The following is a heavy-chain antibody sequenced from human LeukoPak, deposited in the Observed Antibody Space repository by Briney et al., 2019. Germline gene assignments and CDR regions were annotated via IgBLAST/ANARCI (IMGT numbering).Heavy chain of an antibody. J-gene: IGHJ4*02. CDR2: IRYDGSNK. CDR1: GFTFSSYG. V-gene: IGHV3-30*02. Sequence: GGSLRLSCAASGFTFSSYGMHWVRQAPGKGLEWVAFIRYDGSNKYYADSVKGRFTISRDNSKNTLYLQMNSLRAEDTAVYYCATLIQYSSGPKGWGQGTLVTVSS. D-gene: IGHD6-19*01. CDR3: ATLIQYSSGPKG.